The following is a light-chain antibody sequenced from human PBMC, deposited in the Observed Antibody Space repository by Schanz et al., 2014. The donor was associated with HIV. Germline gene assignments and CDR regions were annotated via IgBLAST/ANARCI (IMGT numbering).Light chain of an antibody. CDR1: SSDVGGYNL. CDR2: EGT. J-gene: IGLJ3*02. V-gene: IGLV2-14*02. Sequence: QSALPQPASVSGSPGQSITISCTGTSSDVGGYNLVSWYQHHPDKAPKLIIYEGTKRPSGVSDRFSGSKSGSTASLTVSGLQPEDEADYYCSSFAGSNIPWVFGGGTQLTVL. CDR3: SSFAGSNIPWV.